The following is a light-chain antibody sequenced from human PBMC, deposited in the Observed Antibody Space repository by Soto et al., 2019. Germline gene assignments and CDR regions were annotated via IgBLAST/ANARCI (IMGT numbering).Light chain of an antibody. CDR3: QQHINWPLT. V-gene: IGKV3-11*01. CDR1: QTVNSR. CDR2: HTS. Sequence: EIVMTQSPATLSSSPGERATLSCRASQTVNSRLAWYQHKPGQAPRLLIYHTSNRATGIPARFSGSGSGADFTLTISSLEPEDFALYYCQQHINWPLTFGGGTKVDI. J-gene: IGKJ4*01.